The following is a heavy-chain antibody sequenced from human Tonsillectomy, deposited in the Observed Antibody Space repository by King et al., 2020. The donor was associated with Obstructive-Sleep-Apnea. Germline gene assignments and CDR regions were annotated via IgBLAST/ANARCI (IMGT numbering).Heavy chain of an antibody. J-gene: IGHJ4*02. V-gene: IGHV4-39*07. Sequence: QLQESGPGLVKPSETLSLTCTVSGGSISSSSYYWGWIRQPPGEGLEWIGSIYYSGSTYYNPSLKSRVTISVDTSKNQFSLKLSSVTAADTAVYYCARGRYDYVWGSYRLIDYWGQGTLVTVSS. CDR3: ARGRYDYVWGSYRLIDY. CDR2: IYYSGST. D-gene: IGHD3-16*02. CDR1: GGSISSSSYY.